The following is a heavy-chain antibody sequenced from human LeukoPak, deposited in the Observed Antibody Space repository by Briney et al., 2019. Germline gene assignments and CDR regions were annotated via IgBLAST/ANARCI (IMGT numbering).Heavy chain of an antibody. D-gene: IGHD7-27*01. CDR1: GGSISSFY. Sequence: PSETLSLTCTVSGGSISSFYWGWIRQPPGKGLEWIGSIYHSGSTYYNPSLKSRVTISVDTSKNQFSLKLSSVTAADTAVYYCASTGIPYNYFDYWGQGTLVTVSS. J-gene: IGHJ4*02. V-gene: IGHV4-38-2*02. CDR2: IYHSGST. CDR3: ASTGIPYNYFDY.